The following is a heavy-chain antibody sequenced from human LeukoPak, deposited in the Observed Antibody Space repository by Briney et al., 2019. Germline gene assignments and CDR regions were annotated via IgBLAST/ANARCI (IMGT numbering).Heavy chain of an antibody. CDR3: ASLYYYDSSGPLDY. V-gene: IGHV3-30-3*01. CDR1: GFTFSSYA. J-gene: IGHJ4*02. CDR2: ISYDGSNK. Sequence: GRSLRLSCAASGFTFSSYAMHWVRQAPGKGLEWVAVISYDGSNKYYADSVKGRSTISRDNSKNTLYLQMNSLRAEDTAVYYCASLYYYDSSGPLDYWGQGTLVTVSS. D-gene: IGHD3-22*01.